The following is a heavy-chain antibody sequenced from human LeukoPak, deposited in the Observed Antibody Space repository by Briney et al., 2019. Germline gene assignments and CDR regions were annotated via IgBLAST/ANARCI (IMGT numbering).Heavy chain of an antibody. J-gene: IGHJ5*02. D-gene: IGHD5-18*01. Sequence: SQTLSLTCTVSGGSISSGDYYWSWIRQPPGKGLEWIGYIYYSGSTYYNPSLKSRVTISVDTSKNQFSLKLSSVTAADTAVYYCARGNSYGYVVWFDLWGQGTLVTVSS. V-gene: IGHV4-30-4*01. CDR1: GGSISSGDYY. CDR3: ARGNSYGYVVWFDL. CDR2: IYYSGST.